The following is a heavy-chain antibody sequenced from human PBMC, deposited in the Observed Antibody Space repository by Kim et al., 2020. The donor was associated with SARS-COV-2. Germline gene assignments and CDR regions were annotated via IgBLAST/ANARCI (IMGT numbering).Heavy chain of an antibody. CDR1: GGTFSSYA. J-gene: IGHJ4*02. D-gene: IGHD1-1*01. CDR3: ARDRGAWNDGVLFDY. V-gene: IGHV1-69*13. CDR2: IIPIFGTA. Sequence: SVKVSCKASGGTFSSYAISWVRQAPGQGLEWMGGIIPIFGTANYAQKFQGRVTITADESTSTAYMELSSLRSEDTAVYYCARDRGAWNDGVLFDYWGQGTLVTVSS.